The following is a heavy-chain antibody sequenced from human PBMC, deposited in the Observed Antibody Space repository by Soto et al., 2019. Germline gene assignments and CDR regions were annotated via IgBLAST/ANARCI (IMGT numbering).Heavy chain of an antibody. V-gene: IGHV1-18*01. J-gene: IGHJ4*02. CDR1: DYTFSSYG. CDR3: ARLVPAHYYDSSGYYFDY. D-gene: IGHD3-22*01. CDR2: ISAYNGNT. Sequence: ASVKVSCKTSDYTFSSYGISWVRQAPGQGLEWVGWISAYNGNTNYAQKLQGRVTMTTDTSTSTAYMELRSLRSDDTAVYYCARLVPAHYYDSSGYYFDYWGQGTLVTVSS.